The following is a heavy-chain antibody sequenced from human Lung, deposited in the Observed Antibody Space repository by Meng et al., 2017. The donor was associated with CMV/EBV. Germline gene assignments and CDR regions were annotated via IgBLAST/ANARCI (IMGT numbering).Heavy chain of an antibody. D-gene: IGHD2/OR15-2a*01. V-gene: IGHV3-7*01. CDR3: VTYYYN. J-gene: IGHJ4*02. Sequence: GEXLKISCVASGFTFNTYRMTWVRQAPGKGLEWVAGIKTDGSDKYYVDSVKGRFTISRDNAKNSLYLQMDSLRAEDTAVYYCVTYYYNWGQGTLVTVSS. CDR1: GFTFNTYR. CDR2: IKTDGSDK.